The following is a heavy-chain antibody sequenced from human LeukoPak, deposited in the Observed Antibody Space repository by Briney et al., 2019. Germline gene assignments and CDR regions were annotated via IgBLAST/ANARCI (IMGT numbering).Heavy chain of an antibody. CDR2: INHSGST. CDR1: GGSFSGYY. D-gene: IGHD2-2*01. CDR3: ARERAIVVVPAARPPARGDYYYYMDV. V-gene: IGHV4-34*01. J-gene: IGHJ6*03. Sequence: SETLSLTCAVYGGSFSGYYWSWIRQPPGKGLEWIGEINHSGSTNYNPSLKSRVTISVDTSKNQFSLKLSSVTAADTAVYYCARERAIVVVPAARPPARGDYYYYMDVWGKGTTVTVSS.